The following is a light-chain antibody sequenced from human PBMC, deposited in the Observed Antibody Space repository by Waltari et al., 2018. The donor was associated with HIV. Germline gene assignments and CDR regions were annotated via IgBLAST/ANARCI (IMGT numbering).Light chain of an antibody. V-gene: IGLV3-19*01. Sequence: LTQDPDVSVALGPTFRITCPGDTITDGYPNWYQQKSGQAPVLVVYAENSRPSGIPDRFTASSSGNTAFLTISGAQAEDEADYYCNSRDSHTNHHFFGPGTKVTV. CDR3: NSRDSHTNHHF. CDR2: AEN. CDR1: TITDGY. J-gene: IGLJ1*01.